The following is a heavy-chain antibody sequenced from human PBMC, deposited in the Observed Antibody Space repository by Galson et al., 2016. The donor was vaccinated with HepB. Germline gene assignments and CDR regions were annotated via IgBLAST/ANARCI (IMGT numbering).Heavy chain of an antibody. J-gene: IGHJ6*02. Sequence: SVKVSCKASGGSFSSFAINWVRQAPGHGPEWMGKITPIFGRPKYAQKFQGRVTITADEPTTTAYMELSSLRSEDTATYYCAIMGSVNMIEVGADSHYNYDGDVWGQGTTVIVSS. V-gene: IGHV1-69*13. CDR3: AIMGSVNMIEVGADSHYNYDGDV. CDR1: GGSFSSFA. D-gene: IGHD3-22*01. CDR2: ITPIFGRP.